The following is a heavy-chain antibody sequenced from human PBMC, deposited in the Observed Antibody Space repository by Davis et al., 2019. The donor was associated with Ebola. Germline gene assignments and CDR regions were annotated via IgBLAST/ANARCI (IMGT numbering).Heavy chain of an antibody. D-gene: IGHD6-19*01. CDR2: ISGSGGST. CDR1: GFTFSSYA. J-gene: IGHJ6*03. V-gene: IGHV3-23*01. CDR3: AREAPPDSSGWLYYYYYYMDV. Sequence: PGGSLRLSCAASGFTFSSYAMSWVRQAPGKGLEWVSAISGSGGSTYYADSVKGRFTISRDNSKNTLYLQMNSLRAEDTAVYYCAREAPPDSSGWLYYYYYYMDVWGKGTTVTVSS.